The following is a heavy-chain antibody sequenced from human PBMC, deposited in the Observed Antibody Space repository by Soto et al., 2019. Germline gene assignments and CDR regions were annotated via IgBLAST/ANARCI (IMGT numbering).Heavy chain of an antibody. J-gene: IGHJ5*02. D-gene: IGHD2-15*01. V-gene: IGHV1-8*01. CDR2: MNPNSGET. CDR1: GYTFTDYD. Sequence: QEQLVQSGAEVKKPGASVKVSCKTSGYTFTDYDINWVRQATGQGLEWIGWMNPNSGETGYAQKFHGRVPMTRSASLSTAYLELSSLRSEDTAVYYCARVAVAARPRWYNWFDPWGQGTLVTVSS. CDR3: ARVAVAARPRWYNWFDP.